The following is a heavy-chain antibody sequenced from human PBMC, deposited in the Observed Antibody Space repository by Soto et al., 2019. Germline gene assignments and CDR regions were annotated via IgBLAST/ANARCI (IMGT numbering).Heavy chain of an antibody. J-gene: IGHJ5*02. V-gene: IGHV3-23*01. CDR3: ASRIAAAEPDWFDP. CDR1: GFTFSSYA. D-gene: IGHD6-13*01. CDR2: ISGSGRST. Sequence: GSLRLSCAASGFTFSSYAMSWVRQAPGKGLEWVSAISGSGRSTHYADSVKGRFTISRDNSKNTLYLQMNSLRAEDTAVYYCASRIAAAEPDWFDPWGQGTLVTVSS.